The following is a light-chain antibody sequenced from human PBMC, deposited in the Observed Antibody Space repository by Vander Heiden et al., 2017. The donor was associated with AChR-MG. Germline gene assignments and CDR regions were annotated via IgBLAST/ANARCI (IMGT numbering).Light chain of an antibody. V-gene: IGKV2-28*01. CDR2: LGS. J-gene: IGKJ1*01. CDR3: RQAPQTPWT. Sequence: DIVMTQSPPSLPVTPGEPASISCRSSQSLLHSNGYNYLDWYLQKPGQSPQLLIYLGSNRASGVPDRFSGSGSGTDFTLKISRVEAEDVGVYYCRQAPQTPWTFGQGTKVEIK. CDR1: QSLLHSNGYNY.